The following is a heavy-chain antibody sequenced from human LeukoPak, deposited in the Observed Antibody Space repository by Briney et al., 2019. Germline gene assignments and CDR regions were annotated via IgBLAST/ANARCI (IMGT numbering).Heavy chain of an antibody. V-gene: IGHV1-2*02. CDR2: INPNSGGT. CDR3: ARVASYDSSGYGQDY. J-gene: IGHJ4*02. D-gene: IGHD3-22*01. CDR1: GYTFTGYY. Sequence: ASVKVSCKASGYTFTGYYMHWVRQAPGQGLEWMGWINPNSGGTNYAQKFQGRVTMTRDTSISTAYMELSRLRSDDTAVYHCARVASYDSSGYGQDYWGQGTLVTVSS.